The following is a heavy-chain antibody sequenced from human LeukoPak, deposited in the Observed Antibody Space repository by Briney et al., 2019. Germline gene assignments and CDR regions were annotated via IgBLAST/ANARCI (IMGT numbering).Heavy chain of an antibody. J-gene: IGHJ4*02. CDR1: GYTFTSYY. Sequence: GASVKVSCEASGYTFTSYYMHWVRQAPGQGLEWMGIINPSGGSTSYAQKLQGRVTMTRDTSTSTVYMELSSLRSEDTAVYYCARDLYGDYVAYWGQGTLVTVSS. D-gene: IGHD4-17*01. CDR2: INPSGGST. V-gene: IGHV1-46*01. CDR3: ARDLYGDYVAY.